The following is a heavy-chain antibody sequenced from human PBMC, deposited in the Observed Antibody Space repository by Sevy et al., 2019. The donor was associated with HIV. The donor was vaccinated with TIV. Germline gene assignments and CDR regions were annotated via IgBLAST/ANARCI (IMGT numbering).Heavy chain of an antibody. V-gene: IGHV1-69*13. D-gene: IGHD4-4*01. CDR2: IIPIFGTT. J-gene: IGHJ4*02. CDR3: ARTPLLSIPGTTDVYFDI. CDR1: GGTFSNYA. Sequence: ASVKVSCKASGGTFSNYALSWVRQAPGQGLEWMGGIIPIFGTTNFAQTFQGRVTITADESRSTAYMELSSLKPADTAVYYSARTPLLSIPGTTDVYFDIWGQGTLVTVSS.